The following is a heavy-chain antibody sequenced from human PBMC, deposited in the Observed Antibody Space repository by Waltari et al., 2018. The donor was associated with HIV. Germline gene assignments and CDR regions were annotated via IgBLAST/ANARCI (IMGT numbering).Heavy chain of an antibody. CDR1: GGPFSSYA. CDR3: ARTMDHVDTVMERYWYFDL. CDR2: IIPIFGTT. J-gene: IGHJ2*01. D-gene: IGHD5-18*01. Sequence: QVQLVQSGAEVKKPGSSVKVSCKASGGPFSSYAISWVRQAPGQGLEWMGGIIPIFGTTNYAQKFQGRVTITADESTSTAYMELSSLRSEDTAVYYCARTMDHVDTVMERYWYFDLWGRGTLVTVSS. V-gene: IGHV1-69*01.